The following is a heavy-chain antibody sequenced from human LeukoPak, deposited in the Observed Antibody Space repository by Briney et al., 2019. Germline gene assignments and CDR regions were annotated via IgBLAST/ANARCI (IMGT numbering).Heavy chain of an antibody. D-gene: IGHD4-17*01. V-gene: IGHV3-30*18. CDR1: GFSFISYG. J-gene: IGHJ4*02. Sequence: GGSLRLSCAASGFSFISYGMHWVRQAPGKGLEWVGVISDDGRNKKYADSAKGRFTISRDNSKDTLYLQMNSLRDEDTAVYYCAKRPSDYGDYVTYFDYWGQGTLVTVSS. CDR3: AKRPSDYGDYVTYFDY. CDR2: ISDDGRNK.